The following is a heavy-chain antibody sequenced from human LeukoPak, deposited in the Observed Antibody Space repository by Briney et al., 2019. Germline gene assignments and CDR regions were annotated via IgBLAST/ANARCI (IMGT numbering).Heavy chain of an antibody. CDR1: GYTFIRYS. J-gene: IGHJ6*03. CDR3: ARVSSTFGGVIVPYYYMDV. D-gene: IGHD3-16*02. Sequence: ASVKVSCKTSGYTFIRYSIGWVRQAPGQGLEWMGWISAYNGNTNYAQKLQGRVTMTTDTSTSTAYMELRSLRSDDTAVYYCARVSSTFGGVIVPYYYMDVWGKGTTVTVSS. CDR2: ISAYNGNT. V-gene: IGHV1-18*01.